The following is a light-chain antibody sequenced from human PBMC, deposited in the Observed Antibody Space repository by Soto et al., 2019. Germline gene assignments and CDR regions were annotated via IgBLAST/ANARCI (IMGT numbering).Light chain of an antibody. CDR2: DAS. J-gene: IGKJ3*01. Sequence: EIVLTHSPATLSLSPGERATLSSRASQSVSSYLAWYQQKPGQAPRLLIYDASNRATGIPARFSGSGSGTDFTLTISSLEPEDFAVYYCQQRSNWPLTFGPGTKVDIK. CDR1: QSVSSY. CDR3: QQRSNWPLT. V-gene: IGKV3-11*01.